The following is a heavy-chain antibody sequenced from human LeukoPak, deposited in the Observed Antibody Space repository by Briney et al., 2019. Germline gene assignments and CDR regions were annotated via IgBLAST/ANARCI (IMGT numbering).Heavy chain of an antibody. Sequence: SVKVSCKASGGTFSSYAINWVRQAPGQGLEWMGGIIPIFGTANYAQRFQGRVTITADESTSTAYMELSSLRSEDTAVYYCARALMAYYDILTGYYNISPFDYWGQGTLVTVSS. CDR1: GGTFSSYA. V-gene: IGHV1-69*13. J-gene: IGHJ4*02. CDR3: ARALMAYYDILTGYYNISPFDY. CDR2: IIPIFGTA. D-gene: IGHD3-9*01.